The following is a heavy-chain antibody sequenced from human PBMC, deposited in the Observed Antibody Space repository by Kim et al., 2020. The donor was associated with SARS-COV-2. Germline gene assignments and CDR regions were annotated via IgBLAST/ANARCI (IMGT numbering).Heavy chain of an antibody. D-gene: IGHD1-7*01. V-gene: IGHV4-34*01. J-gene: IGHJ5*02. CDR3: ARDRVPAAILRYNWNYDLNWFDP. CDR1: GGSFSGYY. CDR2: INHSGST. Sequence: SETLSLTCAVYGGSFSGYYWSWIRQPPGKGLEWIGEINHSGSTNYNPSLKSRVTISVDTSKNQFSLKLSSVTAADTAVYYCARDRVPAAILRYNWNYDLNWFDPWGQGTLVTVSS.